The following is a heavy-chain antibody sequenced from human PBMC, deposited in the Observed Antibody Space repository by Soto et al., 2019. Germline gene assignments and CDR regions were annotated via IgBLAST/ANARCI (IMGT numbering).Heavy chain of an antibody. V-gene: IGHV3-33*01. Sequence: QVQLVESGGGVVQPGRSLRLSCAASGFTFSSYGMHWVRQAPGKGLEWVAVIWYDGSNKYYADSVKGRFTISRDNSKNKLYLQRQRLRAEDTAAYYCAREGGYSKYERIYVYYDMDVWGRVSTVTVS. CDR3: AREGGYSKYERIYVYYDMDV. CDR1: GFTFSSYG. J-gene: IGHJ6*03. CDR2: IWYDGSNK. D-gene: IGHD4-4*01.